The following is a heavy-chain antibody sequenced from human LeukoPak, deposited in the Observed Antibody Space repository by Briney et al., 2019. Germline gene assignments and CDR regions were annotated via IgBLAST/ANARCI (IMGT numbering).Heavy chain of an antibody. J-gene: IGHJ4*02. V-gene: IGHV1-18*01. Sequence: ASVKVSCKASGYTFTNYGITWVRQAPGQGLEWMGWINGYQGSTKYAQNFQGRVTMTRDTSKSTAYLDLRSLRSDDTAIDFCARRDMGTKAAGPLTYWGQGTLAAVYS. CDR3: ARRDMGTKAAGPLTY. CDR2: INGYQGST. D-gene: IGHD5-24*01. CDR1: GYTFTNYG.